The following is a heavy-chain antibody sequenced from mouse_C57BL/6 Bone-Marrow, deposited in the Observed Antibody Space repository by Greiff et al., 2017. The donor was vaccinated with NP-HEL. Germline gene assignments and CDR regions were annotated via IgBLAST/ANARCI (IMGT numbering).Heavy chain of an antibody. D-gene: IGHD2-1*01. CDR3: ARDGYGNYDDY. J-gene: IGHJ2*01. CDR1: GFNFSSYA. CDR2: ISDGGSYT. Sequence: EVQGVESGGGLVKPGGSLKLSCAASGFNFSSYAMSWVRQTPEKRLEWVATISDGGSYTYYPVNVKGRFTISRENAKNNLYLQMSHLKSEDTAVYYCARDGYGNYDDYWGQGTTLTVSS. V-gene: IGHV5-4*01.